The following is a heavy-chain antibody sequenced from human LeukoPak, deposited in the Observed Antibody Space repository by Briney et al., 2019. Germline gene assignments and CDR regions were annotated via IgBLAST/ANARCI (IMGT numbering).Heavy chain of an antibody. CDR3: VRDGARFNYMDV. J-gene: IGHJ6*03. CDR2: ISYRGST. D-gene: IGHD3-10*01. V-gene: IGHV4-39*07. Sequence: PSETLSLTCTVSGGSFSSSNFYWAWIRQPPGKGLEWIGSISYRGSTYYNSSLKSRVTISVDTSKNQFSLKLNSVTAADTAVYYCVRDGARFNYMDVWGEGTTVTVSS. CDR1: GGSFSSSNFY.